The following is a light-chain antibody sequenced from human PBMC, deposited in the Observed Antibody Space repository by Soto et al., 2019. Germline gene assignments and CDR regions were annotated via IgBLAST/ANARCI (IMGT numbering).Light chain of an antibody. V-gene: IGKV3-20*01. Sequence: EIMLTQSPGTLSLSPGETAALSCRASQSVSASFLAWYQQKPGQAPRLLISGASSRATGIPDRFSGSGSGTDFTLTISRLEPEDFAVYYCQHFSSSPYTFGQGTKLEIK. CDR1: QSVSASF. CDR3: QHFSSSPYT. CDR2: GAS. J-gene: IGKJ2*01.